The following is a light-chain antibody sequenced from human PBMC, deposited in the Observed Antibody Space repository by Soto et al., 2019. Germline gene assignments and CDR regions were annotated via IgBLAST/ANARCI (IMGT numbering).Light chain of an antibody. Sequence: QSALTQPASVSGSPGQSITISCTGTSSDVGGYNSVSWYQHHPGKAPKLMIYDVINRSSGVSSRFSGSKSDNTASLTFSGLQAEDEADYYCKSYTSRSTYVFGTGTKVTVL. CDR3: KSYTSRSTYV. CDR1: SSDVGGYNS. V-gene: IGLV2-14*03. CDR2: DVI. J-gene: IGLJ1*01.